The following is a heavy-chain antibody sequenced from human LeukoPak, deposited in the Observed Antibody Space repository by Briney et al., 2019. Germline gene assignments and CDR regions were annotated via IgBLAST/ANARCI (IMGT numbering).Heavy chain of an antibody. J-gene: IGHJ4*02. V-gene: IGHV4-38-2*02. CDR2: IYHSGIT. D-gene: IGHD5/OR15-5a*01. Sequence: KSSETLSLTCTVSDYSISSGYGYYWGWIRQPPGKGLEWIGNIYHSGITYYNHFNSSLKSRVTISIDTSKNQFSLRLTSVTAADTAVYFCATLVSTRYSFDYWGQGTLVTVSS. CDR3: ATLVSTRYSFDY. CDR1: DYSISSGYGYY.